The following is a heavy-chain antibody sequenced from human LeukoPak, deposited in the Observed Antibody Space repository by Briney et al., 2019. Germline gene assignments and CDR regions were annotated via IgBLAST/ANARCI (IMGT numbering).Heavy chain of an antibody. CDR1: GGSISSSNYY. J-gene: IGHJ5*02. Sequence: SETLSLTCTVSGGSISSSNYYWGWIRQPPGKGLECIGSIYYSGSTYYNPSLKSRVTISVDTSNNQFSLKLSSVTAADTAVYYCARRRSGSNWSDPWGQGTLVTVSS. V-gene: IGHV4-39*01. CDR2: IYYSGST. D-gene: IGHD3-3*01. CDR3: ARRRSGSNWSDP.